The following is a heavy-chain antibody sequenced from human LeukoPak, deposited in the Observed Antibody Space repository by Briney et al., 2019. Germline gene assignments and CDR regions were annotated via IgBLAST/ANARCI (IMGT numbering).Heavy chain of an antibody. Sequence: GASVKVSCKASGYTFTSYGISWVRQAPGQGLEWMGWISAYNGNTNYAQKLQGRVTMTTDTSTSTAYMELRSLRSDDTAVCYCARGLAAGDYYYYGMDVWGQGTTVTVSS. CDR1: GYTFTSYG. D-gene: IGHD6-13*01. J-gene: IGHJ6*02. V-gene: IGHV1-18*01. CDR2: ISAYNGNT. CDR3: ARGLAAGDYYYYGMDV.